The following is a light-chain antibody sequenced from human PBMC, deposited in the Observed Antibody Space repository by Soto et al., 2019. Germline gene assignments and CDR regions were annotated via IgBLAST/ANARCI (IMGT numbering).Light chain of an antibody. CDR1: ESVSSN. CDR2: GAS. CDR3: QQYNYWPRT. Sequence: EIVMTQSPGPLSVSPGERATLSCRASESVSSNLAWYQQNPGQAPSLLIYGASTRAAGVPVRFSGSGSGTEFTLTISSLQSEDFAVYYCQQYNYWPRTFGQGTKVEIK. V-gene: IGKV3-15*01. J-gene: IGKJ1*01.